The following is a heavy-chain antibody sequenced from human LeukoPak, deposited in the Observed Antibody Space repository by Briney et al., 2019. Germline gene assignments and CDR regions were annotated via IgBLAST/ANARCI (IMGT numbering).Heavy chain of an antibody. CDR3: AKTLVTLSEDYFDY. J-gene: IGHJ4*02. D-gene: IGHD3-3*01. CDR2: IRYDGSNK. Sequence: PGGSLRLSCAASGFTFSSYGMHWVRQAPGKGLEWVAFIRYDGSNKYYADSVKGRFTISRDNSKNTMYLQMNSLRAEDTAVYYCAKTLVTLSEDYFDYWGQGTLVTVSS. CDR1: GFTFSSYG. V-gene: IGHV3-30*02.